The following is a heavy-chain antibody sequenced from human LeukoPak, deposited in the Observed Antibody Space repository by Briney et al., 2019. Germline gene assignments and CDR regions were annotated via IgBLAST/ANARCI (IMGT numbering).Heavy chain of an antibody. J-gene: IGHJ4*02. CDR3: ARLLSPWAGYWYFDY. CDR1: GGSISSYY. CDR2: IYYSGST. D-gene: IGHD3/OR15-3a*01. V-gene: IGHV4-59*08. Sequence: PSETLSLTCTVSGGSISSYYWSWIRQPPGKGLEWIGHIYYSGSTNHNPSLKSRVTISEDTSKNQFSLKLSSVTAADTAVYYCARLLSPWAGYWYFDYWSQETLVTVSS.